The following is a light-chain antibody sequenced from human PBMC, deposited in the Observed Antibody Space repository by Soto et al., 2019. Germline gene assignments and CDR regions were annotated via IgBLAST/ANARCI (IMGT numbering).Light chain of an antibody. V-gene: IGKV3-20*01. CDR1: QSVSSSY. CDR2: AAS. J-gene: IGKJ2*01. Sequence: DIVLTQSPGTLSLSPGERATLSCRASQSVSSSYFAWYQQKPGQAPSLLIYAASRRASGIPDRFSGSGSGTDFTLNINRLEPEEFAVYYCQQYGALQYPFGQETKLEIK. CDR3: QQYGALQYP.